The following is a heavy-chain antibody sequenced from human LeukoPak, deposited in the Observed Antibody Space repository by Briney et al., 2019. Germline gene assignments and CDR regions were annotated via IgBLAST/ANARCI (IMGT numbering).Heavy chain of an antibody. V-gene: IGHV3-30*18. D-gene: IGHD2-2*01. CDR1: GFTFSSYG. Sequence: GGSLRLSCAASGFTFSSYGMHWVRQAPGKGLEWVAVISYDGRNIHYPDSVKGRFTISRDISTDTLWLQMDSLRTEDTAVYYCAKGPLRGTAAAIDYWGQGTLVTVSS. CDR2: ISYDGRNI. CDR3: AKGPLRGTAAAIDY. J-gene: IGHJ4*02.